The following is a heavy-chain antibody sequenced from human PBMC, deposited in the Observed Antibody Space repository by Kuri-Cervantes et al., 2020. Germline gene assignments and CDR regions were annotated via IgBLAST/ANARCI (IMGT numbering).Heavy chain of an antibody. CDR1: GYTFTSYY. D-gene: IGHD4-17*01. Sequence: ASVKVSCKASGYTFTSYYMHWVRQAPGQGLEWMGIINPSGGSTSYAQKFQGRVTMTRDTSTSTVYMELSSLRSEDTAVYYCARETRDYGDANYYYYMDVWGKGTTVTVSS. CDR3: ARETRDYGDANYYYYMDV. CDR2: INPSGGST. J-gene: IGHJ6*03. V-gene: IGHV1-46*01.